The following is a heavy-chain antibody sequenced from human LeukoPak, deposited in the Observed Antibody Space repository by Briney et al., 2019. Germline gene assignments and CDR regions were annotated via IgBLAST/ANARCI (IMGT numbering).Heavy chain of an antibody. J-gene: IGHJ6*04. D-gene: IGHD3-10*01. Sequence: PGGSLRLSCAASGFTFSNYAMSWVRQAPGKGLEWVSAISGSDGSTNYADSVKGRFTISRDNSKNTLYLQMNSLRAEDTAVYYCAKDQTRTMVRGSNVWGKGTTVTVSS. CDR3: AKDQTRTMVRGSNV. CDR1: GFTFSNYA. CDR2: ISGSDGST. V-gene: IGHV3-23*01.